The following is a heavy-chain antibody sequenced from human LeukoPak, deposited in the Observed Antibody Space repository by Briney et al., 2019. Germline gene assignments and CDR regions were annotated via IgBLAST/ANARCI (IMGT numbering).Heavy chain of an antibody. CDR1: GFTFSSYW. J-gene: IGHJ6*03. CDR2: ISSSGSTI. CDR3: AKGSESGYSYGYSYYYMDV. Sequence: GGSLRLSCAASGFTFSSYWMSWVRQAPGKGLEWVSYISSSGSTIYYADSVKGRFTISRDNSKNTLYLQMNSLRAEDTAVYYCAKGSESGYSYGYSYYYMDVWGKGTTVTVSS. V-gene: IGHV3-48*01. D-gene: IGHD5-18*01.